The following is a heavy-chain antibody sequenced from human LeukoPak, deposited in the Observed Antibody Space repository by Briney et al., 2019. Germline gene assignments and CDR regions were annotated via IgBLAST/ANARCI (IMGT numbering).Heavy chain of an antibody. Sequence: PGGSLRLSCAASGFTFTDYWMSWVRQAPGKGLEWVANIKRDGSEKYYVDSVKGRFTISRDNAKNSLYLQMNSLRAEDTAVYYCARSSRGKVGATQYFQHWGQGTLVTVSS. CDR1: GFTFTDYW. CDR3: ARSSRGKVGATQYFQH. CDR2: IKRDGSEK. D-gene: IGHD1-26*01. J-gene: IGHJ1*01. V-gene: IGHV3-7*01.